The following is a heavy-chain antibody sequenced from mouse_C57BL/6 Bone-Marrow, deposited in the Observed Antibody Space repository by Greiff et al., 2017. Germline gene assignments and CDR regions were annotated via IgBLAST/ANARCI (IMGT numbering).Heavy chain of an antibody. D-gene: IGHD6-2*01. CDR3: ARSKYCASRLAY. CDR1: GYAFSSYW. Sequence: QVQLQQSGAELVKPGASVKISCKASGYAFSSYWLNWVKQRPGTGLEWIGQIYPGDGDTNYNGKFKGKATLTADKSSSTAYMQLSSLTYEDSAFYVSARSKYCASRLAYWGQGTTLTVST. V-gene: IGHV1-80*01. J-gene: IGHJ2*01. CDR2: IYPGDGDT.